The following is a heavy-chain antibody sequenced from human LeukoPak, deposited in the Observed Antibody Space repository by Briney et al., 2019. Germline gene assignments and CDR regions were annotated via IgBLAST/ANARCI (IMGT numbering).Heavy chain of an antibody. D-gene: IGHD6-19*01. V-gene: IGHV4-39*07. CDR3: ARDQGYSSGWLDY. CDR1: GGSISSSSYY. J-gene: IGHJ4*02. CDR2: IYYSGST. Sequence: PSETLSLTCTVSGGSISSSSYYWGWIRQPPGRGLEWIGSIYYSGSTYYNPSLKSRVTISVDTSKNQFSLKLSSVTAADTAVYYCARDQGYSSGWLDYWGQGTLVTVSS.